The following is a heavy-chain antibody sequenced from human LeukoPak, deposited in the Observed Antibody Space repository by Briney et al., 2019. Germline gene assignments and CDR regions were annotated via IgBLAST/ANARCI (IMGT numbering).Heavy chain of an antibody. Sequence: ETLSLTCTVSGGSISSGGYYWSWIRQHPGKGLEWIGYIYYSGSTNYNPSLKSRVTISVDTSKNQFSLKLSSVTAADTAVYYCARAELGYCSGGSCYPHLFDYWGQGTLVTVSS. CDR3: ARAELGYCSGGSCYPHLFDY. CDR2: IYYSGST. CDR1: GGSISSGGYY. D-gene: IGHD2-15*01. J-gene: IGHJ4*02. V-gene: IGHV4-61*08.